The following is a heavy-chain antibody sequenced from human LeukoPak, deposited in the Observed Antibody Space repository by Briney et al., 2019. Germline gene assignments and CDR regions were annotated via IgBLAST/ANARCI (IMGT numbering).Heavy chain of an antibody. V-gene: IGHV3-48*03. J-gene: IGHJ5*02. Sequence: HAGGPLRLSCAASGFYLNTYEMNWVRQAPGKGLEWIADITISGHTKNYADSVKGRFTISRDNAGTSLYLQMSSLTVEDTGVYYCARGDPHADLWGQGTLVTVSS. CDR2: ITISGHTK. CDR3: ARGDPHADL. CDR1: GFYLNTYE.